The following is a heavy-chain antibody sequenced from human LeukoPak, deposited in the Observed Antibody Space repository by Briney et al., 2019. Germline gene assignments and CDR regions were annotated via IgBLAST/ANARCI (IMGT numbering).Heavy chain of an antibody. CDR3: ARDKEPASCYGMDV. Sequence: ASVKVSCKASGYTFTSYGISWVRQAPGQGLEWMGWISAYNGNTNYAQKLQGRVTMTTDTSTSTAYMELRSLRSDDTAVYYCARDKEPASCYGMDVWGQGTTVTVSS. J-gene: IGHJ6*02. V-gene: IGHV1-18*01. CDR1: GYTFTSYG. CDR2: ISAYNGNT.